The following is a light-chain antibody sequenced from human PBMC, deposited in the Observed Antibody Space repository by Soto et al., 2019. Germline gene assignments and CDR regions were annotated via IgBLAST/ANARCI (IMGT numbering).Light chain of an antibody. Sequence: EIVVTQSPSSLSVSPGDGATLSCRASQSVASNVAWYQQKPGQGPRLLIHGASTRAVGVPARFSGSGSGTDLTLTTTSLQSEDFAVYYCQQYHNWPPQYTFGHGTKLQIK. CDR3: QQYHNWPPQYT. CDR1: QSVASN. V-gene: IGKV3-15*01. J-gene: IGKJ2*01. CDR2: GAS.